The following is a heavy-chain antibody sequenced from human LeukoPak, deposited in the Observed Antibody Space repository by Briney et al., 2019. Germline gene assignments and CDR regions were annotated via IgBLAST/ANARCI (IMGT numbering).Heavy chain of an antibody. CDR1: VYTFTGYD. CDR2: MNPYTGDT. V-gene: IGHV1-8*01. D-gene: IGHD1-26*01. J-gene: IGHJ4*02. Sequence: ASVRVSCKASVYTFTGYDINWVRQATGQGLEWMGWMNPYTGDTGYAQKFQGRVTMTRNTYIDTAYMELSGLRSEDTAVYYCTRGSLSGSSRYYWGQGNLVTVSS. CDR3: TRGSLSGSSRYY.